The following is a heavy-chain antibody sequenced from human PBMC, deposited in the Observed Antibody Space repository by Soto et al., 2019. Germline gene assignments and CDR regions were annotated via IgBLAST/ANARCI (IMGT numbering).Heavy chain of an antibody. Sequence: QVQLVQSGAEVKKPGSSVKVSCKASGDTFSSYAISWVRQAPGQGLEWMGGIIPIFGTANYAQKFQGRVTITADESTSTAYMELSSLRSEDMAVYYCAIRAKNYDYYYYGMDVWGQGTTVTVSS. D-gene: IGHD3-16*01. CDR1: GDTFSSYA. CDR2: IIPIFGTA. CDR3: AIRAKNYDYYYYGMDV. J-gene: IGHJ6*02. V-gene: IGHV1-69*01.